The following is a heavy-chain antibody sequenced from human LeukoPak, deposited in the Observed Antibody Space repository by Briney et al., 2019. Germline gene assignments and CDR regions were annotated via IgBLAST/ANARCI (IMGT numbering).Heavy chain of an antibody. CDR2: INHSGST. CDR3: ARGLFKYSSSGHWFDP. V-gene: IGHV4-34*01. CDR1: GGSFSGYY. Sequence: SETLSLTCAVYGGSFSGYYWSWIRQPPGKGLEWIGEINHSGSTNYNPSLKSRVTISVDTSKNQFSLKLSSVTAADTAVYYCARGLFKYSSSGHWFDPWGQGTLVTVSS. D-gene: IGHD6-6*01. J-gene: IGHJ5*02.